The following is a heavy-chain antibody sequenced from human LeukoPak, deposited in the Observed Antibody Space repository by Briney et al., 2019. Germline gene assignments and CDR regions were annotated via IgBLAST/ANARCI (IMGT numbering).Heavy chain of an antibody. J-gene: IGHJ4*02. V-gene: IGHV3-21*01. CDR3: ARDNPGGRGEAYDY. CDR2: ISSSSSYI. Sequence: PSETLSLTCTVSGGSISSSNYYWGWVRQAPGKGLEWVSSISSSSSYIYYADSVKGRFTISRDNAKNSLYLQMNSLSAEDTAVYYCARDNPGGRGEAYDYWGQGTLVTVSS. D-gene: IGHD3-16*01. CDR1: GGSISSSNYY.